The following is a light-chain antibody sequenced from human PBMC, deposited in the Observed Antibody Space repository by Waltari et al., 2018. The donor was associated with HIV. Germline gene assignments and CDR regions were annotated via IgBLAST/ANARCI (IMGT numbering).Light chain of an antibody. CDR1: SPNLRTTY. V-gene: IGLV1-47*01. CDR2: RNN. Sequence: QSVLAQPRSVSGTPGQRVNISFSGSSPNLRTTYVNWYQQVPAVAPKLLLYRNNQRPSGVPDLFSGSKSGTSASLAISGLRTEDEAEYYCAAWDDRLSGRLFGGGTKVTVL. CDR3: AAWDDRLSGRL. J-gene: IGLJ2*01.